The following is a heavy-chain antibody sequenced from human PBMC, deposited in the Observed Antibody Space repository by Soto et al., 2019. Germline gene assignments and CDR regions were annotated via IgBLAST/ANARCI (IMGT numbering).Heavy chain of an antibody. V-gene: IGHV3-23*01. CDR3: ARRGSGSYYDY. D-gene: IGHD1-26*01. CDR2: ISGSGGST. Sequence: EVQLLESGGGLVQPGGSLRLSCAASGFTFSSYAMRWVRQAPVKGLEWVSAISGSGGSTYYADSVKGRFTISRDNSKNARYLQMNSLRAEETAVYSCARRGSGSYYDYWGQGTLVTVSS. J-gene: IGHJ4*02. CDR1: GFTFSSYA.